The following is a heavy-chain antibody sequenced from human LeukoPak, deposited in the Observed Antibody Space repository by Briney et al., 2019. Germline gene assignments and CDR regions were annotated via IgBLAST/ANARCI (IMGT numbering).Heavy chain of an antibody. CDR3: AKPIGDCSGGSCYCFDY. CDR2: ISDSGSST. D-gene: IGHD2-15*01. J-gene: IGHJ4*02. CDR1: GFTFNSYA. Sequence: GGSLRLSCAASGFTFNSYAMSWVRQPPGKGPEWVSIISDSGSSTYYADSVKGRFTISRDNSKNTLSLQMNSLRVEDKALYYCAKPIGDCSGGSCYCFDYWGRGTLVSVSS. V-gene: IGHV3-23*01.